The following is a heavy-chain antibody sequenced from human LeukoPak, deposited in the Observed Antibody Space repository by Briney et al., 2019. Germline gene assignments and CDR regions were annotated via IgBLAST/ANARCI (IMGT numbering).Heavy chain of an antibody. CDR1: GFTLSSYS. D-gene: IGHD2-15*01. J-gene: IGHJ1*01. Sequence: GGSLRLSCAASGFTLSSYSMNWVCQAPGKGLEWVSSISSSSSYIYYADSVKGRFTISRDNAKNSLYLQMNSLRAEDTAVYYCARDGYCSGGSCYFEYFQHWGQGTLVTVSS. CDR2: ISSSSSYI. V-gene: IGHV3-21*01. CDR3: ARDGYCSGGSCYFEYFQH.